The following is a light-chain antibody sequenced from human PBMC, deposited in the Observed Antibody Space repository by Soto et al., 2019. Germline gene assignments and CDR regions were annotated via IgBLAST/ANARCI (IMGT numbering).Light chain of an antibody. V-gene: IGKV3-20*01. CDR3: QQYGTSPPST. Sequence: EFVLTQSPGTLSLSPGERATLSCGASQSVSSSYLAWYQQKPGQAPRLLINGASSRATGIPDRFSGSGSGTDFTLTISRLEPEDFAVYYCQQYGTSPPSTFGQGRRLEIK. CDR2: GAS. J-gene: IGKJ5*01. CDR1: QSVSSSY.